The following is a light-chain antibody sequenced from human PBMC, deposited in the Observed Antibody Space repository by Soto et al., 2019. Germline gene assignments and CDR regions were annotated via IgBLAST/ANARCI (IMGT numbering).Light chain of an antibody. Sequence: DLQMTQSPSTLCACVGYRFRSTCRASQNIRSRLAWFQQKPGKAHKLLIYDASSLESGVQQRFSGSGSGTEFTLTIRSLQPEDFATYYCLQDYNYPFTFGQGTRLEIK. CDR3: LQDYNYPFT. CDR1: QNIRSR. CDR2: DAS. J-gene: IGKJ5*01. V-gene: IGKV1-5*01.